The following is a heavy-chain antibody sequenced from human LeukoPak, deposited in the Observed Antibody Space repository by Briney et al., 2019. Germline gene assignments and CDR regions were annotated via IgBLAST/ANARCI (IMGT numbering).Heavy chain of an antibody. CDR3: ARVAVAGKIFDY. D-gene: IGHD6-19*01. CDR1: GGSVSSGSYY. J-gene: IGHJ4*02. V-gene: IGHV4-61*01. CDR2: IYYSGST. Sequence: SETLSLTCTVSGGSVSSGSYYWSWIRQPPGKGLEWIGYIYYSGSTNYNPSLKSRVTISVDTSKNQFSLKLSSVTAADTAVYYCARVAVAGKIFDYWGQGTLVTVSS.